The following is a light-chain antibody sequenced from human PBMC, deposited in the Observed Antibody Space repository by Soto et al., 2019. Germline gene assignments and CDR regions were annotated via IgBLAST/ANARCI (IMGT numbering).Light chain of an antibody. CDR2: DVS. CDR1: SSDVGGYNY. CDR3: NSWTSSSTYV. Sequence: QSVLTQPASVSGSPGQSITISCTGTSSDVGGYNYVSWYQQHPGKAPKLMIYDVSNRPSEVSNRFSGSKSGNTASLTISGLQAEDEADYYCNSWTSSSTYVFGTGTKVTVL. V-gene: IGLV2-14*01. J-gene: IGLJ1*01.